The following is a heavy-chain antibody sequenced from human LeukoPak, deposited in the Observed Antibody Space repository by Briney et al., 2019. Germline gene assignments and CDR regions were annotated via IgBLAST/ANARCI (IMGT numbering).Heavy chain of an antibody. CDR1: GFTFDDYA. CDR2: IYSGGST. J-gene: IGHJ4*02. CDR3: ASPQGGSSAYYFDY. Sequence: GGSLRLSCAASGFTFDDYAMHWVRQAPGKGLEWVSVIYSGGSTYYADSVKGRFTISRDNSKNTLYLQMNSLRAEDTAVYYCASPQGGSSAYYFDYWGQGTLVTVSS. D-gene: IGHD6-6*01. V-gene: IGHV3-66*01.